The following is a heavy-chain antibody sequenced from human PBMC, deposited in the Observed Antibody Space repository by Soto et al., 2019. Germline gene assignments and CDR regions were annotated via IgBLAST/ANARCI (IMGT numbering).Heavy chain of an antibody. D-gene: IGHD6-19*01. CDR2: KRQDGGRV. CDR1: GLSLIPYG. Sequence: EVQLVESGGGLVQPGGPLRLSGTAFGLSLIPYGLGWIRQAPGKGLEWVANKRQDGGRVYLVDSVQGRFTISRDNAKNSVYLQMNSLRAEDTAVYYCVRDGSTGWHFDSWGQGTLVTVSS. V-gene: IGHV3-7*01. CDR3: VRDGSTGWHFDS. J-gene: IGHJ4*02.